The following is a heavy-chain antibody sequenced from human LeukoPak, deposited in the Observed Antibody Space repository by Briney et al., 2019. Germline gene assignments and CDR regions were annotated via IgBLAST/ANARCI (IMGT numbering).Heavy chain of an antibody. V-gene: IGHV4-61*02. Sequence: SETLSLTCTVSGGSISSGSYYWSWIRQPAGKGLEWIGRIYTSGSTNYNPSLKSRVTISVDTSKNQFSLKLSSVTAADTAVYYCAREGDYYDTSGTLDYWGQGTLVTVSS. CDR2: IYTSGST. J-gene: IGHJ4*02. CDR3: AREGDYYDTSGTLDY. D-gene: IGHD3-22*01. CDR1: GGSISSGSYY.